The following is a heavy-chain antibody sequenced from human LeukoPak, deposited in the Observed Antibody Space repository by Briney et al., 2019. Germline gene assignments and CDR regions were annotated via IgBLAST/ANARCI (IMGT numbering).Heavy chain of an antibody. V-gene: IGHV1-2*02. CDR1: GYTFTDYY. CDR2: INPNGGDT. D-gene: IGHD2-2*01. CDR3: ARANFLYCSSSTCLFDY. J-gene: IGHJ4*02. Sequence: ASVRVSCKASGYTFTDYYMHWVRQAPGQGFEWMGWINPNGGDTNYAQKFQGRVTMTRDTSISTAHMEVSRLRSDDTAVYYCARANFLYCSSSTCLFDYWGQGTLVTVSS.